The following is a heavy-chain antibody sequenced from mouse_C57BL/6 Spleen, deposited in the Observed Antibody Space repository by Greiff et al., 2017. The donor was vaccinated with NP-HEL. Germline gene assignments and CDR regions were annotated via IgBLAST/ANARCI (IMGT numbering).Heavy chain of an antibody. J-gene: IGHJ2*01. Sequence: EVKVVESGGGLVQPGGSLSLSCAASGFTFTDYYMSWVRQPPGKALEWLGFIRNKANGYTTEYSASVKGRFTISRDNSQSILYLQMNALRAEDSATYYCARYYDYDGYFDYWGQGTTLTVSS. V-gene: IGHV7-3*01. CDR1: GFTFTDYY. D-gene: IGHD2-4*01. CDR3: ARYYDYDGYFDY. CDR2: IRNKANGYTT.